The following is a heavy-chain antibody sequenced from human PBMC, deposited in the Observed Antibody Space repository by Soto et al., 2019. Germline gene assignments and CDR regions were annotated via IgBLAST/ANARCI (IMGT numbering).Heavy chain of an antibody. J-gene: IGHJ5*02. Sequence: GGSLRLSCAASGFTFSSYGMHWVRQAPGKGLEWVAVISYDGSNKYYADSVKGRFTISRDNSKNTLYLQMNSLRAEDTAVYYCARDKGNYDNWFDPWGQGTLVTVSS. CDR3: ARDKGNYDNWFDP. CDR1: GFTFSSYG. CDR2: ISYDGSNK. D-gene: IGHD1-7*01. V-gene: IGHV3-30*03.